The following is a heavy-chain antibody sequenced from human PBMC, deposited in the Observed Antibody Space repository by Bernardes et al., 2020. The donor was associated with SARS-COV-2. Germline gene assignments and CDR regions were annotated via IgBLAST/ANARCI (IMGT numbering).Heavy chain of an antibody. Sequence: SETLSLTCTVSGGSISSSSYYWGWIRQPPGKGLEWIGSIYYSGSTYYNPSLKSRVTISVDTSKNQFSLKLSSVTAADTAVYYCARDAGVVPAANPENYFDYWGQGTLVTVSS. CDR2: IYYSGST. J-gene: IGHJ4*02. CDR3: ARDAGVVPAANPENYFDY. D-gene: IGHD2-2*01. V-gene: IGHV4-39*07. CDR1: GGSISSSSYY.